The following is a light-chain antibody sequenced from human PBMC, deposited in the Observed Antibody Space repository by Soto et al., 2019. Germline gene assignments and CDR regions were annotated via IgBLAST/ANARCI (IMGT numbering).Light chain of an antibody. V-gene: IGKV1-33*01. CDR1: QDISNY. Sequence: DIQMTQSPSSLSASVGDRVTITCQASQDISNYLNWYQQKPGKAPKLLIYDASNLETGVPSRFSGSGSGTDFTFTISSLQPEDIATYYCQPYYNLPINLGQGTLLESK. J-gene: IGKJ5*01. CDR2: DAS. CDR3: QPYYNLPIN.